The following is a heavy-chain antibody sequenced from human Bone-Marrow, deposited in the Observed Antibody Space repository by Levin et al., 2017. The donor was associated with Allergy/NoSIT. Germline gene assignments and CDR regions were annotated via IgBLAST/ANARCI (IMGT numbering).Heavy chain of an antibody. Sequence: SETLSLTCTVSGGSISSSSYYWGWIRQPPGKGLEWIGSIYYSGSTYYNPSLKSRVTISVDTSKNQFSLKLSSVTAADTAVYYCARDLAARPSWFDPWGQGTLVTVSS. V-gene: IGHV4-39*07. D-gene: IGHD6-6*01. CDR1: GGSISSSSYY. CDR3: ARDLAARPSWFDP. J-gene: IGHJ5*02. CDR2: IYYSGST.